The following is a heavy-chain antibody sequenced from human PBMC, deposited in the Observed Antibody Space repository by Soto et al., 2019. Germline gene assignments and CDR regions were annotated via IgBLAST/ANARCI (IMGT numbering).Heavy chain of an antibody. D-gene: IGHD2-2*01. J-gene: IGHJ3*02. Sequence: SVKVSCKASGGTFSSYTISWVRQAPGQGLEWMGRIIPILGIANYAQKFQGRVTITADKSTSTAYMELSSLRSEDTAVYYCARPEVYQLLPQEAFDIWSQGTMVTVSS. CDR1: GGTFSSYT. CDR2: IIPILGIA. CDR3: ARPEVYQLLPQEAFDI. V-gene: IGHV1-69*02.